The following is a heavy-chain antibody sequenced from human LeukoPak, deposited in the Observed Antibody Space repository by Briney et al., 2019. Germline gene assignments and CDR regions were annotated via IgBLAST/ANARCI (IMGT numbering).Heavy chain of an antibody. CDR3: ARDRDYVWGSYRYLHY. CDR1: GGTFSSYA. Sequence: ASVKVSCKASGGTFSSYAISWVRQAPGQGLEWMGRIIPIFGTANYAQKFQGRVTITTDESTSTAYMELSSLRSEDTAVYYCARDRDYVWGSYRYLHYWGQGTLVTVSS. J-gene: IGHJ4*02. CDR2: IIPIFGTA. V-gene: IGHV1-69*05. D-gene: IGHD3-16*02.